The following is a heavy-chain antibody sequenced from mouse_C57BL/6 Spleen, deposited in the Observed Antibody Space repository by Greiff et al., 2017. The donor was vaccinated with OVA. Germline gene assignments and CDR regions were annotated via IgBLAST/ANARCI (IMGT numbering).Heavy chain of an antibody. V-gene: IGHV5-4*01. Sequence: EVKLVESGGGLVKPGGSLKLSCAASGFTFSSYAMSWVRQTPEKRLEWVATISDGGSYTYYPDNVKGRFTISRDNAKKNLYLQMSHLKSEDTAMYYCARDRVYYDYVQFAYWGQGTLVTVSA. CDR2: ISDGGSYT. CDR1: GFTFSSYA. CDR3: ARDRVYYDYVQFAY. D-gene: IGHD2-4*01. J-gene: IGHJ3*01.